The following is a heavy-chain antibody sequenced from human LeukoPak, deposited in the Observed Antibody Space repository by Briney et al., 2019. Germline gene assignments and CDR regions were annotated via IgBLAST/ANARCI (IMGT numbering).Heavy chain of an antibody. CDR2: INPNSGGT. V-gene: IGHV1-2*02. J-gene: IGHJ4*02. CDR3: ARAPGYDTSGYHVGDY. Sequence: GASVKVSCRASGYTFTGYYMHWVRQAPGQGLEWMGWINPNSGGTNYAQNFQGRVTMTRDTSISTAYMELNSLRSDDTAVYYCARAPGYDTSGYHVGDYWGQGTLVTVSS. CDR1: GYTFTGYY. D-gene: IGHD3-22*01.